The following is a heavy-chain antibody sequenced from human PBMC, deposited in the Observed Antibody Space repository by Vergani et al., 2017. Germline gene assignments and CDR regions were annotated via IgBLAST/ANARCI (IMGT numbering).Heavy chain of an antibody. D-gene: IGHD3-16*01. V-gene: IGHV4-59*08. CDR3: ARHVGGLTNAFDI. Sequence: QVQLQESGPGLVKPSETLSLTCTVSGGYISSHYWSWIRQPPGKGLEWIGYIYYSGSTNYNPSLKSRVTISVDTSKNQFSLKLSSVTAADTAVYYCARHVGGLTNAFDIWGQGTMVTVSS. CDR2: IYYSGST. J-gene: IGHJ3*02. CDR1: GGYISSHY.